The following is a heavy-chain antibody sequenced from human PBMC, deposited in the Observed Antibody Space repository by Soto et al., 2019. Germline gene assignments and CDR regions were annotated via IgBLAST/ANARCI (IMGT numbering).Heavy chain of an antibody. CDR3: ARERENDIVVVQAAVFDY. Sequence: VGSLRLSCAASGFTFSDYYMSWIRQAPGKGLEWVSYISSSGSTIYYADSVKGRFTISRDNAKNSLYLQMNSLRAEDTAVYYCARERENDIVVVQAAVFDYWGQGTLVTVSS. CDR1: GFTFSDYY. CDR2: ISSSGSTI. V-gene: IGHV3-11*01. J-gene: IGHJ4*02. D-gene: IGHD2-2*01.